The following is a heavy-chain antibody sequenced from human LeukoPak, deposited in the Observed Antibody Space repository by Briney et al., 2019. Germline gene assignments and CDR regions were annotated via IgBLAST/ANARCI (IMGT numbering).Heavy chain of an antibody. CDR1: GFTFSAYS. CDR2: ISTGSSYI. J-gene: IGHJ4*02. D-gene: IGHD3-22*01. CDR3: ARDSTPYDSSGYCYDY. Sequence: KPGGSLRLSCAASGFTFSAYSMNWVRQAPGKGLEWVSSISTGSSYIYYADSVKGRFTISRENAKNSLYLQMNSLRAEDTAVYYCARDSTPYDSSGYCYDYWGQGTLATVSS. V-gene: IGHV3-21*01.